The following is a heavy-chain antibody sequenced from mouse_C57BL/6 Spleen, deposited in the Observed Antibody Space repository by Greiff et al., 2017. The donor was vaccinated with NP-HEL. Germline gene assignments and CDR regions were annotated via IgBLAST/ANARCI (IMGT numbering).Heavy chain of an antibody. CDR2: ISYDGSN. J-gene: IGHJ4*01. V-gene: IGHV3-6*01. D-gene: IGHD2-1*01. CDR1: GYSITSGYY. CDR3: VIYYGNMGAMDY. Sequence: EVKVEESGPGLVKPSQSLSLTCSVTGYSITSGYYWNWIRQFPGNKLEWMGYISYDGSNNYNPSLKNRISITRDTSKNQFFLKLNSVTTEDTATYYCVIYYGNMGAMDYWGQGTSVTVSS.